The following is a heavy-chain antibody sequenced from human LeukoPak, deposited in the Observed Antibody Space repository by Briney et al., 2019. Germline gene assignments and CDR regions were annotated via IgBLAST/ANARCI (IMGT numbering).Heavy chain of an antibody. CDR3: ARLVYCGGDCYSNWFDP. Sequence: GESLKISCKGSGYSFTSYWIGRVRQMPGKGLEWMGIIYPGDSDTRYSPSFQGQVTISADKSISTAYLQWSSLKASDTAMYYCARLVYCGGDCYSNWFDPWGQGTLVTVSS. V-gene: IGHV5-51*01. CDR2: IYPGDSDT. D-gene: IGHD2-21*02. J-gene: IGHJ5*02. CDR1: GYSFTSYW.